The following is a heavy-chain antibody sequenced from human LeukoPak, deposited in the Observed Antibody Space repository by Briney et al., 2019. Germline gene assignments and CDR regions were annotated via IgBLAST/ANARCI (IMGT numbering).Heavy chain of an antibody. CDR1: GFTFSSCS. J-gene: IGHJ4*02. Sequence: GGSLRLSCAASGFTFSSCSMNWVRQAPGKGLEWVSFISSTSSTIYYTDSVRGRFTISRDNAKNSLYLQMNSLRDEDTAVYYCARDSRYCSSANCYFDYWGQGTLVTVSS. CDR3: ARDSRYCSSANCYFDY. D-gene: IGHD2-2*01. CDR2: ISSTSSTI. V-gene: IGHV3-48*02.